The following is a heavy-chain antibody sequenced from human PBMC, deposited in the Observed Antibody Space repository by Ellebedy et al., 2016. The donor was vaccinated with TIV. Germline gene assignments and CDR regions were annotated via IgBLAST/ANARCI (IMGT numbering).Heavy chain of an antibody. D-gene: IGHD6-19*01. Sequence: ASVTVSCXASGYTFTGRYVHWMRQAPGQGLEWMGWINPNSGATRYSLKFQGSVTMTRDTSISTAYMEMKRLTSDDTAIYYCAREISVPGSGFDPWGQGTLVTVSS. CDR1: GYTFTGRY. CDR2: INPNSGAT. CDR3: AREISVPGSGFDP. J-gene: IGHJ5*02. V-gene: IGHV1-2*02.